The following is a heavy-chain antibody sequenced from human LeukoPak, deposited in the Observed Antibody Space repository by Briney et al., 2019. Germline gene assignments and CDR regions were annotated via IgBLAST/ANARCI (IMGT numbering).Heavy chain of an antibody. D-gene: IGHD5-24*01. CDR3: ARVSRDGYYRFDY. J-gene: IGHJ4*02. Sequence: ASVKVSCKASGYIIDTFYIDWVRQAPGQGLEWMGRINPSGGSTSYAQNFQDRVTMTSDTSTSTSTSTVYMGLSSLRSEDTAVYYCARVSRDGYYRFDYWGQGTLVTVSS. CDR1: GYIIDTFY. V-gene: IGHV1-46*02. CDR2: INPSGGST.